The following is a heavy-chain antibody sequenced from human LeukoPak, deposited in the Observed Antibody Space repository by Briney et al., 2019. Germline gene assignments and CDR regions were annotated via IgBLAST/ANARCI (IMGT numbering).Heavy chain of an antibody. CDR3: AGSRDGLLAFDY. CDR1: GFTFSSYS. Sequence: GSLRLSCAASGFTFSSYSMNWIRQPPGKGLEWIGEINHSGSTNYNPSLKSRVTISVDTSKNQFSLKVSSVTAADTAVYYCAGSRDGLLAFDYWGQGALVTVSS. J-gene: IGHJ4*02. D-gene: IGHD3-10*01. CDR2: INHSGST. V-gene: IGHV4-34*08.